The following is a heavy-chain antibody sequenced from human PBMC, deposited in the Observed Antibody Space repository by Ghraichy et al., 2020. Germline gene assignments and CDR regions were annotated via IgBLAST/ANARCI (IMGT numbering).Heavy chain of an antibody. CDR1: GFTFSSYG. V-gene: IGHV3-30*18. Sequence: GGSLRLSCAASGFTFSSYGMHWVRQAPGKGLEWVAVISYDGSNKYYADSVKGRFTISRDNSKNTLYLQMNSLRAEDTAVYYCAKAGEVPAAIPPELVDTAMEHYYYYYGMDVWGQGTTVTVSS. CDR3: AKAGEVPAAIPPELVDTAMEHYYYYYGMDV. J-gene: IGHJ6*02. CDR2: ISYDGSNK. D-gene: IGHD2-2*02.